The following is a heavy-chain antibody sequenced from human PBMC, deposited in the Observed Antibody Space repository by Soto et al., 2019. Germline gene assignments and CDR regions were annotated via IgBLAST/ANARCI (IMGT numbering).Heavy chain of an antibody. CDR2: IYPGDSDT. V-gene: IGHV5-51*01. CDR1: GYSFTSYW. Sequence: GESLKISCKGSGYSFTSYWIAWVRQVPGKGLEWMGIIYPGDSDTRYSPSFQGQVTISADQSINTAYLQWGSLKASDTAMYYCARLFHYDSSGSPNWFDPWGQGTLVTVSS. J-gene: IGHJ5*02. D-gene: IGHD3-22*01. CDR3: ARLFHYDSSGSPNWFDP.